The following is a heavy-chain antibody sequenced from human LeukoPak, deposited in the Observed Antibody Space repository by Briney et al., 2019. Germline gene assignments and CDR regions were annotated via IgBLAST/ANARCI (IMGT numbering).Heavy chain of an antibody. CDR1: GGSISSGGYS. Sequence: SETLSLTCAVSGGSISSGGYSWSWIRQPPGKGLEWIGYIYHSGSTYYNPSLKSRVTISVDRSKNQFSLKLSSVTAADTAVYYCAREKASYFDYWGQGTLVTVSS. CDR3: AREKASYFDY. J-gene: IGHJ4*02. CDR2: IYHSGST. V-gene: IGHV4-30-2*01.